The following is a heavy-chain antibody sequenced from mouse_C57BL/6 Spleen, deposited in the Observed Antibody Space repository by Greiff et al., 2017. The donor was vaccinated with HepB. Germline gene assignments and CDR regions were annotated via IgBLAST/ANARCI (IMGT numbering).Heavy chain of an antibody. Sequence: QVQLKQPGAELVMPGASVKLSCKASGYTFTSYWMHWVKQRPGQGLEWIGEIDPSDSYTNYNQKFKGKSTLTVDKSSSTAYMQLSSLTSEDSAVYYCARWGIYYGNFYAMDYWGQGTSVTVSS. CDR2: IDPSDSYT. J-gene: IGHJ4*01. V-gene: IGHV1-69*01. D-gene: IGHD2-1*01. CDR3: ARWGIYYGNFYAMDY. CDR1: GYTFTSYW.